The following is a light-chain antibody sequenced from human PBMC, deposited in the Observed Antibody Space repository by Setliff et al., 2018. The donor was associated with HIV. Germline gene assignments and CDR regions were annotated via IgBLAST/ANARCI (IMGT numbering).Light chain of an antibody. V-gene: IGLV2-8*01. CDR1: SSDIGNYNF. CDR2: DVS. J-gene: IGLJ1*01. Sequence: QSALTQPPSASGSPGQSVTISCTGTSSDIGNYNFVSWYQQHPGKAPKLMIFDVSKRPSGVPDRFSGSKSGNTASLRISGLQTDDEADYYCCSYAGSRSFVFATGTKVTVL. CDR3: CSYAGSRSFV.